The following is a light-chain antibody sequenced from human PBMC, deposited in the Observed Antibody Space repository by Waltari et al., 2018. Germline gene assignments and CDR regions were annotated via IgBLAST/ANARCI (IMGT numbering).Light chain of an antibody. V-gene: IGKV2-28*01. CDR3: MQALQTPT. J-gene: IGKJ4*01. CDR1: QSLVHSFGYNY. CDR2: LGS. Sequence: DIVMTQSPLSLPVTPGEPASISCRSSQSLVHSFGYNYLDWYLEKPGQSQQPLIYLGSNRASGVPDRFSGSGSGTDFTLKISRVEAEDVGVYYCMQALQTPTFGGGTKVEIK.